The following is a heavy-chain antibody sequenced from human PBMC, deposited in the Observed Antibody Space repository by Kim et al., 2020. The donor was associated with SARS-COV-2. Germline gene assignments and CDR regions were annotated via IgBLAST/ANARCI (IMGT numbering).Heavy chain of an antibody. D-gene: IGHD3-16*01. V-gene: IGHV4-31*03. Sequence: SETLSLTCTVSGGSISSGGYYWSWIRQDPGMGLEGIGYIYYSGSTYYNPSLKSRVTISVDTYKNQFPLKLITVIAADTAVYYGARGGGGATGGFDFWG. J-gene: IGHJ5*01. CDR2: IYYSGST. CDR3: ARGGGGATGGFDF. CDR1: GGSISSGGYY.